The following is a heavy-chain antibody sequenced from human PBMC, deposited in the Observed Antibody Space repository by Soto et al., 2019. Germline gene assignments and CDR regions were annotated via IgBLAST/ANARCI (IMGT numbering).Heavy chain of an antibody. CDR2: IDASGNT. CDR1: VDSITTYY. Sequence: LSETLSLTCTVSVDSITTYYWSWIRQPAGKGLEWIGRIDASGNTNYNPSLNSRVTMSIDTSKKQFSLKLTSDTAADTAIYYCARYSNNWFQTEGMDVWGQGTTVTVSS. CDR3: ARYSNNWFQTEGMDV. V-gene: IGHV4-4*07. J-gene: IGHJ6*02. D-gene: IGHD6-13*01.